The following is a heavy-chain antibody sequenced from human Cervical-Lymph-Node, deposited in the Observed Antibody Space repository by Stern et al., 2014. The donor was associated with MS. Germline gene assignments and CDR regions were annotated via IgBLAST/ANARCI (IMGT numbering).Heavy chain of an antibody. CDR1: GFGLRNYY. CDR3: ARAAGSADDY. J-gene: IGHJ4*02. D-gene: IGHD3-10*01. CDR2: ISSNGAHL. Sequence: GQLVQSGGGLFKPGGSLRLSCEASGFGLRNYYMIWHRQARGQGLEWGSYISSNGAHLDYADSVKGRFTSSRDNAKKSLYVRMTSLRADDTAVYYCARAAGSADDYWGQGTLVTVSS. V-gene: IGHV3-11*01.